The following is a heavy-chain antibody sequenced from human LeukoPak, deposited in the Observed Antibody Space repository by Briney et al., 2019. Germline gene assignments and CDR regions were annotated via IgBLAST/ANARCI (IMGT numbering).Heavy chain of an antibody. J-gene: IGHJ3*02. V-gene: IGHV3-21*01. Sequence: GGSLRLSCAASGFTFSSYSMNWVRQAPGKGLEWVSSISSSSSYIYYADSVKGRFTISRDNAKNSLYLRMNSLRAEDTAVYYCAREKASSGWYDAFDIWGQGTMVTVSS. D-gene: IGHD6-19*01. CDR3: AREKASSGWYDAFDI. CDR1: GFTFSSYS. CDR2: ISSSSSYI.